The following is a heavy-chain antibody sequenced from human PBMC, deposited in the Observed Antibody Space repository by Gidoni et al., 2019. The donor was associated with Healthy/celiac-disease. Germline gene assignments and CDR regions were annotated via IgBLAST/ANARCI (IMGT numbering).Heavy chain of an antibody. Sequence: QVQLQESGPGLVQPSETLSLTCTVSGGSISSYYWSWIRQPPGKGLEWIGYIYYSGSTNYNPSLKSRVTISVDTSKNQFSLKLSSVTAADTAVYYCARAAGYCSSTSCPDAFDIWGQGTMVTVSS. D-gene: IGHD2-2*01. CDR3: ARAAGYCSSTSCPDAFDI. J-gene: IGHJ3*02. V-gene: IGHV4-59*01. CDR1: GGSISSYY. CDR2: IYYSGST.